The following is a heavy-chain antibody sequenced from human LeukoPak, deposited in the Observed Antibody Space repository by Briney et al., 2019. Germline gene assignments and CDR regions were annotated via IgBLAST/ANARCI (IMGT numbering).Heavy chain of an antibody. J-gene: IGHJ4*02. V-gene: IGHV3-30-3*01. Sequence: GGSLRLSRSASGFTFSNFGLHWVRQAPGMGLELVAAISYDGSSKYYAESVKGRFTISRDNSKNTLYLQMNSLRAEDTAVYYCASVKIGHWGQGTLITVSS. CDR2: ISYDGSSK. CDR1: GFTFSNFG. CDR3: ASVKIGH.